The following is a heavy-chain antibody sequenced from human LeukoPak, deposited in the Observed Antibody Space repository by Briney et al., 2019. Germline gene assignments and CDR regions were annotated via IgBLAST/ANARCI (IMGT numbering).Heavy chain of an antibody. CDR1: GYTFTSYA. CDR3: ARALLRYFDFDY. D-gene: IGHD3-9*01. V-gene: IGHV1-3*01. CDR2: INADNGNT. Sequence: ALVKVSCKAPGYTFTSYAMHWVRQAPGQRLEWMGWINADNGNTKYSQKFQGRVTITRDTSASTTCMELSSLRSEDTAVYYCARALLRYFDFDYWGQGTLVTVSS. J-gene: IGHJ4*02.